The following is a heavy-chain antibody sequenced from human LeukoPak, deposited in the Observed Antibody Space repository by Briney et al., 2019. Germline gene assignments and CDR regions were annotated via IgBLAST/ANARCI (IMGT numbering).Heavy chain of an antibody. Sequence: SETLSLTRTVSGDSISTSSYYWGWIRQPPGKGLEWIGGVYYTGSTYYNPSLKSRVTISVDTSKNHFSLKLTSVTAADTAVYYCARQFLVVVTFYWGQGTLVTVSS. J-gene: IGHJ4*02. CDR3: ARQFLVVVTFY. CDR1: GDSISTSSYY. CDR2: VYYTGST. V-gene: IGHV4-39*01. D-gene: IGHD2-2*01.